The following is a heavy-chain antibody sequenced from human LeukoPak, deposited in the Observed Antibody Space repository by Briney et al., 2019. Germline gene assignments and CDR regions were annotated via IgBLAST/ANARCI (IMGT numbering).Heavy chain of an antibody. D-gene: IGHD3-22*01. V-gene: IGHV3-23*01. CDR1: GFTFSSYG. J-gene: IGHJ4*02. Sequence: GGSLRLSCAASGFTFSSYGMHWVRQAPGKGLEWVSAISGSGGSTYYADSVKGRFTISRDNSKNTLYLQMNSLRAEDTAVYYCAKHYYDSSGYYSTLPLGYWGQGTLVTVSS. CDR3: AKHYYDSSGYYSTLPLGY. CDR2: ISGSGGST.